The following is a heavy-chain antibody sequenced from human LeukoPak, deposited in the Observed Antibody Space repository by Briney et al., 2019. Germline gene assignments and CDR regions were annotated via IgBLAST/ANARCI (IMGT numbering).Heavy chain of an antibody. D-gene: IGHD5-24*01. V-gene: IGHV4-59*01. J-gene: IGHJ3*02. CDR1: GGSISSYY. CDR2: IYYSGRT. CDR3: ARGRWLPNAFDI. Sequence: SETLSLTCTVSGGSISSYYWNWIRQPPGKGLEWIGYIYYSGRTDYNPSLKSRVTIAVDTSKHQFSMKLKSVTAADTAVYFCARGRWLPNAFDIWGQGTMVTVFS.